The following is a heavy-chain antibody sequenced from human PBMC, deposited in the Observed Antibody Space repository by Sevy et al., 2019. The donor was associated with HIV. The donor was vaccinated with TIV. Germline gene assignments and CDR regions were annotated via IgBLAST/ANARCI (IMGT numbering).Heavy chain of an antibody. CDR3: XXXXXXXXXXXXXGLYFDS. CDR2: IKQDESEK. Sequence: GGSLRLSCAASGFTFSRYWMTWVRQAPGKGLEWVANIKQDESEKYYVDSVKGRFTISRDNAKNSLYLQMNSLRADDXXXXXXXXXXXXXXXXXXXGLYFDSWGQGTLVTVSS. CDR1: GFTFSRYW. V-gene: IGHV3-7*01. J-gene: IGHJ4*02.